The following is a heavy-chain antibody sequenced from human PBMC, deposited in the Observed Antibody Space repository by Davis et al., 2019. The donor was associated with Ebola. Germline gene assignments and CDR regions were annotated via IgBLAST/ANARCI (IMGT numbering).Heavy chain of an antibody. J-gene: IGHJ3*01. D-gene: IGHD2/OR15-2a*01. CDR1: CCMPSTYV. CDR3: AKDNRNIWSDV. Sequence: GESLIISCVSSCCMPSTYVLSLVRQAPGKGLEWVSILCTSADTYYEDSVKGRFTISRENSKNTLYLQMNGLRVEDTAIYYCAKDNRNIWSDVWGQGTMVTVSS. CDR2: LCTSADT. V-gene: IGHV3-23*01.